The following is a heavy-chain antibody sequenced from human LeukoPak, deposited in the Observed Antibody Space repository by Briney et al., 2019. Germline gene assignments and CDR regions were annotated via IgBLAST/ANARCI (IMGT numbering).Heavy chain of an antibody. CDR2: IYYSGST. CDR3: ASLWPYQLSAFDI. J-gene: IGHJ3*02. CDR1: GGSISSYY. D-gene: IGHD2-2*01. Sequence: SETLSLTCTVSGGSISSYYWSWIRQPPGKGLEWIGYIYYSGSTNYNPSLKSRVTISVDTSKNQFSLKLSSVTAADTAVYYCASLWPYQLSAFDIWGQGTLVTVSS. V-gene: IGHV4-59*12.